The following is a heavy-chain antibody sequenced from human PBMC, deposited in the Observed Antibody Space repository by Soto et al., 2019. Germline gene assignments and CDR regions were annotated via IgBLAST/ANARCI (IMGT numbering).Heavy chain of an antibody. D-gene: IGHD3-16*01. J-gene: IGHJ4*02. CDR2: IIPIFGTA. CDR1: GGTFSSYA. V-gene: IGHV1-69*01. CDR3: ARFGDGYNQVHPYFDY. Sequence: QVQLVQSGAEVKKPGSSVKVSCKASGGTFSSYAISWVRQAPGQGLEWMGGIIPIFGTANYAQKFQGRVTITADESTSTAYMELSSRRSEDTAVYYCARFGDGYNQVHPYFDYWGQGTLVTVSS.